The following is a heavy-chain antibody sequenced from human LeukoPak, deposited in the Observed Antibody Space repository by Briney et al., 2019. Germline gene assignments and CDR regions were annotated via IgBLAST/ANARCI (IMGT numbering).Heavy chain of an antibody. CDR1: GGSISSYY. CDR2: IYYSGST. V-gene: IGHV4-59*08. Sequence: SETLSLTCTVPGGSISSYYWSWIRQPPGKGLEWIGYIYYSGSTNYNPSLKSRVTISVDTSKNQFSLKLSSVTAADTAVYYCARRVTMVRGVITNNWFDPWGQGTLVTVSS. D-gene: IGHD3-10*01. CDR3: ARRVTMVRGVITNNWFDP. J-gene: IGHJ5*02.